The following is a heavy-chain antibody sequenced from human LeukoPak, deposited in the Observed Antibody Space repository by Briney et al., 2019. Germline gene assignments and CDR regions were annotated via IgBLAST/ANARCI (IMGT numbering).Heavy chain of an antibody. V-gene: IGHV3-23*01. Sequence: PGGSLRLSCAASGFTFSSYGMSWVRQAPGKGLEWVSAISGSGGSTYYADSVKGRFTISRDNSKNTLYLQMNSLRAEDTAVYYCAKQRQWLGVGYFDYWGQGTLVTVSS. CDR3: AKQRQWLGVGYFDY. J-gene: IGHJ4*02. CDR1: GFTFSSYG. D-gene: IGHD6-19*01. CDR2: ISGSGGST.